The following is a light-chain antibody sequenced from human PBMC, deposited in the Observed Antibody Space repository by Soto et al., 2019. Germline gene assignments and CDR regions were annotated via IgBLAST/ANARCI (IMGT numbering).Light chain of an antibody. J-gene: IGKJ1*01. CDR1: QNIYRN. CDR3: QQYNNWPRT. Sequence: IVMTRSPAPRSVSLWERATLSCRASQNIYRNVAWYQQRPGQAPRLLIYRASTRAPGIPARFSGRGSGTEFTLTISSLQSEDLAVYYCQQYNNWPRTFGQGTKVDIK. CDR2: RAS. V-gene: IGKV3-15*01.